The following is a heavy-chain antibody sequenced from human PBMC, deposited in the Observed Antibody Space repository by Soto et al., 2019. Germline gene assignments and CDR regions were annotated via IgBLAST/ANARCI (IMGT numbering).Heavy chain of an antibody. CDR1: GFTFSTYA. V-gene: IGHV3-23*01. J-gene: IGHJ6*02. Sequence: GGSLRLSCAASGFTFSTYAMSRVRQAPGKGLEWVSTISGSGGSTYYADSVKGRFTISRDNSKNTLYLQMNSLRAEDTAVYYCARDVDSIAAAGTRKGGMDVWGQGTTVTVSS. CDR2: ISGSGGST. D-gene: IGHD6-13*01. CDR3: ARDVDSIAAAGTRKGGMDV.